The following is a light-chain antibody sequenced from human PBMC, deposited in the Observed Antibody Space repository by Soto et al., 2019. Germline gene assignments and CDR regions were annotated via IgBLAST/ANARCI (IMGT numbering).Light chain of an antibody. CDR2: DAS. J-gene: IGKJ2*03. Sequence: EIVFTQSPATLSLSPGERPTLSGRDSQSVSRDLARYQPKPGQAPRILIYDASNSATGIPARCSGSGSGTDFTITISSLEPEDFAVDFYQQRDNWPSFGPGTRLEIK. CDR1: QSVSRD. CDR3: QQRDNWPS. V-gene: IGKV3-11*01.